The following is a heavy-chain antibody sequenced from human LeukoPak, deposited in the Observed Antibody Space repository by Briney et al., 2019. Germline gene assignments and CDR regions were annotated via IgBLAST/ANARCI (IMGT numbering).Heavy chain of an antibody. CDR3: ATDTYSGSYRWFDP. CDR1: GYTLTELS. CDR2: FYPEDGET. J-gene: IGHJ5*02. D-gene: IGHD1-26*01. V-gene: IGHV1-24*01. Sequence: ASVKVSCKFSGYTLTELSMHWVRQAPGKGREWMGGFYPEDGETIDAQKFQGRVTMTEGTSTDTAYMELSSLRSEDTAVYYCATDTYSGSYRWFDPWGQGTLVTVSS.